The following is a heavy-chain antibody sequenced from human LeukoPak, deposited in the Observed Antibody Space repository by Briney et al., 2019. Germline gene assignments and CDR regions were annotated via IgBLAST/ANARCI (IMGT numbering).Heavy chain of an antibody. J-gene: IGHJ4*02. Sequence: SVKVSCKASGGTFSSYVISWVRQAPGQGLEWMGRIIPILGIANYAQKFQGRVTITADESTSTAYMELSSLRSEDTAVYYCAREGEYYYGSGSPPYFDYWGQGTLVTVSS. CDR1: GGTFSSYV. CDR2: IIPILGIA. V-gene: IGHV1-69*04. D-gene: IGHD3-10*01. CDR3: AREGEYYYGSGSPPYFDY.